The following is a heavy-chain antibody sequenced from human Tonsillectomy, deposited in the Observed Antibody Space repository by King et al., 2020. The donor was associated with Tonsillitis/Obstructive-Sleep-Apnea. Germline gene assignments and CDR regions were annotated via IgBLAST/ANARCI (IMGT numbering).Heavy chain of an antibody. J-gene: IGHJ4*02. V-gene: IGHV1-24*01. CDR3: ATLRSGLLDY. Sequence: QLVQSGAEVKNPGASVKVSCKVSGYTLTELSIHWVRQAPGKGLEWMGGFDPEDGEIIYTQKFQGRVTMTEDTPTDTAYMEVSTLRSEDTAVYYCATLRSGLLDYWGQGTLVTVSS. CDR2: FDPEDGEI. CDR1: GYTLTELS. D-gene: IGHD3-22*01.